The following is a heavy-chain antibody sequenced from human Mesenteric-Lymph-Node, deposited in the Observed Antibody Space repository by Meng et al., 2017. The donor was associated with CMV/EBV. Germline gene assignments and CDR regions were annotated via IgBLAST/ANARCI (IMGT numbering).Heavy chain of an antibody. D-gene: IGHD2-8*01. CDR2: SRNRANSYST. Sequence: GESLKISCAVSGFTLSDHYMDWVRQAPGKGLEWIGRSRNRANSYSTEYLASVKGRFRISRDDAENSVSLQMNSLTTDDTAVYFCARPNGVGVYGLDVWGQGTMVTVSS. CDR3: ARPNGVGVYGLDV. V-gene: IGHV3-72*01. J-gene: IGHJ6*02. CDR1: GFTLSDHY.